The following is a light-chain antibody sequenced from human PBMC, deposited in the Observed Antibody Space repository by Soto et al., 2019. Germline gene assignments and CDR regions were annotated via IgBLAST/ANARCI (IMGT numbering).Light chain of an antibody. Sequence: QSALTQPASVSGSPEQSITISCTGSSSDVGGYDFVSWYQHHPGKAPKLIIYDVSDRPLGVSNRFSGSKSGNTASLTISGLQAEDEADYYCSSYTRSNTLLFGGGTKVTVL. CDR2: DVS. CDR1: SSDVGGYDF. J-gene: IGLJ2*01. CDR3: SSYTRSNTLL. V-gene: IGLV2-14*03.